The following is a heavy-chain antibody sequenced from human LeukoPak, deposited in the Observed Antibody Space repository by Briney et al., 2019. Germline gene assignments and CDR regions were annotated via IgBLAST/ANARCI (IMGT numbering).Heavy chain of an antibody. CDR3: ARDLSRERVWGSYRFPDY. D-gene: IGHD3-16*02. V-gene: IGHV3-21*04. J-gene: IGHJ4*02. CDR1: GFTFSGYS. Sequence: AGGSLRLSCAASGFTFSGYSMNWVRQAPGRGLEWVSSISSSSSYIYYADSVKGRFTISRDNAKNSLYLQMNSLRAEDTAVYYCARDLSRERVWGSYRFPDYWGQGTLVTVSS. CDR2: ISSSSSYI.